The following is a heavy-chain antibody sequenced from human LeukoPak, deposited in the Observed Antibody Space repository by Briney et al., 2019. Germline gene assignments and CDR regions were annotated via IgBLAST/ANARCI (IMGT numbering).Heavy chain of an antibody. V-gene: IGHV1-8*01. D-gene: IGHD6-13*01. CDR3: ARGHRWQQPSHFDY. CDR1: GYTFTSYD. CDR2: MNPNSGNT. Sequence: ASVKVSCKASGYTFTSYDINWVRQATGQELEWMGWMNPNSGNTGYAQKFQGRVTMTRNTSISTAYMELSSLRSEDTAVYYCARGHRWQQPSHFDYWGQGTLVTVSS. J-gene: IGHJ4*02.